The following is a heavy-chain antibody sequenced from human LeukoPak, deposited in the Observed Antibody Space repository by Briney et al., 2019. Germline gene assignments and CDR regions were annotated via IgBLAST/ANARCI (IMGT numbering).Heavy chain of an antibody. J-gene: IGHJ6*02. CDR2: MNPNSGNT. D-gene: IGHD6-19*01. Sequence: GASVKVSCKASGYTFTSYDINWVRQATGQGLEWMGWMNPNSGNTGYAQKFQGRVTMTRNTSISTAYMELSSLRSEDTAVYYCARDTVSGWYVLSYYYYYYGMDVWGQGTTVTVSS. V-gene: IGHV1-8*01. CDR1: GYTFTSYD. CDR3: ARDTVSGWYVLSYYYYYYGMDV.